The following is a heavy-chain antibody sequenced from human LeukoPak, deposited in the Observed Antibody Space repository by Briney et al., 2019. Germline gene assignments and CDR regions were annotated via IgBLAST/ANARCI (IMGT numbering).Heavy chain of an antibody. CDR3: ARGEWELPFDY. Sequence: GGSLTLSWAASGFTFCSYSMNWVRQAPGKGLEWVSYISSSSSTIYYADSVKGRFTISRDNAKNSLYLQMNSLRAEDTAVYYCARGEWELPFDYWGQGTLVTVSS. CDR1: GFTFCSYS. D-gene: IGHD1-26*01. CDR2: ISSSSSTI. V-gene: IGHV3-48*04. J-gene: IGHJ4*02.